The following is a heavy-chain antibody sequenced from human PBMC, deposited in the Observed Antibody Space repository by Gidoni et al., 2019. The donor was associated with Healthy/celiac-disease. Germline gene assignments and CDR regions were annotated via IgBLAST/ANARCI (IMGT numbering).Heavy chain of an antibody. V-gene: IGHV1-2*02. Sequence: QVQLVQSGAEVKKPGASGKVSCKASGYTFTGYYMPWVRQAPGQGLEWMGWINPNSGGTNYAQKFQGRVTMTRDTSLSTAYMELSRLRSDDTAVYYCACLDYGSEEYFQHWGHGTLVTVSS. J-gene: IGHJ1*01. D-gene: IGHD3-10*01. CDR3: ACLDYGSEEYFQH. CDR1: GYTFTGYY. CDR2: INPNSGGT.